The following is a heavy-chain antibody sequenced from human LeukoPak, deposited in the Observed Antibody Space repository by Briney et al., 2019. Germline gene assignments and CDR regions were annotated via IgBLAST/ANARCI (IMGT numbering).Heavy chain of an antibody. CDR3: TRGASNRFDY. CDR2: IYTDGSST. D-gene: IGHD1-14*01. V-gene: IGHV3-74*01. CDR1: GFTFSNYW. Sequence: GGSLRLSCAASGFTFSNYWMHWVRQAPGKGLVWVSRIYTDGSSTNYADSVKGRFTISRDNAKNTLYLQMNSLRGEDTAVYYCTRGASNRFDYWGQGTLVTVSS. J-gene: IGHJ4*02.